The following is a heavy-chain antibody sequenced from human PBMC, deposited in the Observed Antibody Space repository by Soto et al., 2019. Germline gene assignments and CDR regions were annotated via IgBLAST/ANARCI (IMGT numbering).Heavy chain of an antibody. CDR2: IYYSGAT. D-gene: IGHD6-19*01. V-gene: IGHV4-30-4*01. J-gene: IGHJ4*02. CDR3: ARAGGRGWSEIDY. CDR1: GGSISSGDYY. Sequence: QVQLQESGPGLVKPSQTLSLTCTVSGGSISSGDYYCSWIRQTPGKVLEWIVYIYYSGATYYNPSLKSRVTLSVDTSKNPFSLTLSSVTAADTAVYYCARAGGRGWSEIDYWGQGTLVTVSS.